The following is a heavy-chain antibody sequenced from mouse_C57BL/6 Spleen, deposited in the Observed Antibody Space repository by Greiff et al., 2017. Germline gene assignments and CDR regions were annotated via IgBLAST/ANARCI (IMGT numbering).Heavy chain of an antibody. J-gene: IGHJ4*01. CDR1: GFTFSDYG. CDR3: ARKFLYYAMDY. V-gene: IGHV5-17*01. Sequence: DVKLVESGGGLVKPGGSLKLSCAASGFTFSDYGMHWVRQAPEKGLEWVAYISSGSSTIYYADTVKGRFTISRDNAKNTLFLQMTSLRSEDTAMYYCARKFLYYAMDYWGQGTSVTVSS. CDR2: ISSGSSTI.